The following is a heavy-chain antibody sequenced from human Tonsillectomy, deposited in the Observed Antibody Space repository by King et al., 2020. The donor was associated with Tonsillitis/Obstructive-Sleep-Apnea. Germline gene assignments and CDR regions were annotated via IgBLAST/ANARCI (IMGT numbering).Heavy chain of an antibody. CDR2: IYYSGST. J-gene: IGHJ6*02. V-gene: IGHV4-39*07. Sequence: LQLQESGPGLVKPSETLSLTCTVSGGSISSSSYYWGWIRQPPGKGLEWIGSIYYSGSTYYNPSLKSRVTISVDTSKNQFSLKLSSVTAADTAVYYCARKPDYYYYDMDVWGQGTTVTVSS. CDR1: GGSISSSSYY. CDR3: ARKPDYYYYDMDV.